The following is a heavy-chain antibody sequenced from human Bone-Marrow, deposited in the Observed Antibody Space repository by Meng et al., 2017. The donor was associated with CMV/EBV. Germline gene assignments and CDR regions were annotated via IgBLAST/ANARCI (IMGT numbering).Heavy chain of an antibody. CDR1: GGAISSSNW. Sequence: SQTLSLTCEVSGGAISSSNWWSWVRQPPGKGLEWIGEVFHSGSTNYNPSLKNRVTIFVDKSKRRFSLNLSPVSAADTAVYYCTSVMPYYYGMDVWGQGTTVTVSS. J-gene: IGHJ6*02. D-gene: IGHD3-10*01. CDR3: TSVMPYYYGMDV. CDR2: VFHSGST. V-gene: IGHV4-4*02.